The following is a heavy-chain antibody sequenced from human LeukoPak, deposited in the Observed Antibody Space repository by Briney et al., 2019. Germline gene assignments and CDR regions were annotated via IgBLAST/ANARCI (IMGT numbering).Heavy chain of an antibody. CDR2: IKPDGTTK. V-gene: IGHV3-7*03. Sequence: GGSLRLSCVAASGFRITNNWMTWVRQAPGQGLEWVANIKPDGTTKFYVDSVKGRFTISRDNALNSLYLQMNSLRAEDTAIYYCARSIPYGTTWYGRSDYWGQGTLVTVSS. CDR1: GFRITNNW. D-gene: IGHD6-13*01. J-gene: IGHJ4*02. CDR3: ARSIPYGTTWYGRSDY.